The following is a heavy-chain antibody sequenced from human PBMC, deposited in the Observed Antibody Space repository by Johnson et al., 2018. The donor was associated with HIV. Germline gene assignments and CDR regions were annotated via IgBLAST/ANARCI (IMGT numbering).Heavy chain of an antibody. D-gene: IGHD6-13*01. J-gene: IGHJ3*02. Sequence: VQLVESGGGVVRPGGSLRLSCAASGFTFDDYGMSWVRQAPGKGLEWVGFIRSKAYDGATEYAASVKGRFTISRDDSKSIAYLQMNSLKTEDTAVYYCSRGRYSSSWDRWDDAFDIWGQGTMVTVSS. V-gene: IGHV3-49*04. CDR1: GFTFDDYG. CDR2: IRSKAYDGAT. CDR3: SRGRYSSSWDRWDDAFDI.